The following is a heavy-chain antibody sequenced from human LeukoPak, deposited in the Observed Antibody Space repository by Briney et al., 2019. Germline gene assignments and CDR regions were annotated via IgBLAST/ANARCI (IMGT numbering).Heavy chain of an antibody. Sequence: ASVKVSCKASGYTFTNYHMHWVRQAPGQGLEWLGLVKPKSGDSDFVQKFRGRVTVTTDVSTTTIHMELSNLRSADTAVYYCARDRGVPGPGNALDIWGQGTMVTVSS. CDR1: GYTFTNYH. CDR2: VKPKSGDS. J-gene: IGHJ3*02. V-gene: IGHV1-2*06. D-gene: IGHD2-8*01. CDR3: ARDRGVPGPGNALDI.